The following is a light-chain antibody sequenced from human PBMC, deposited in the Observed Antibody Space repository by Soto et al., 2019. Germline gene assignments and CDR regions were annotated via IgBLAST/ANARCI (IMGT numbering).Light chain of an antibody. CDR2: GAS. J-gene: IGKJ2*01. V-gene: IGKV3-15*01. Sequence: EIVMTQSPVTLSVSPGNRATLSCRASRSISNNLAWYQQKPGQAPRLLMYGASTRATGIPARFSASGSGTEFTLTISSLQSEDFALYYCQQYNNWPYTFAQGPKVDIK. CDR3: QQYNNWPYT. CDR1: RSISNN.